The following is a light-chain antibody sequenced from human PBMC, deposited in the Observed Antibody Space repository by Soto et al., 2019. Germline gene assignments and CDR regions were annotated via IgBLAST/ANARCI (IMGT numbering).Light chain of an antibody. Sequence: QSALTQPASVSGSPGQSIAISCTGTASDVGGYGNLSWYQQHPGRAPKLIIHDVNYRPSGVSDRFSASKSGNTASLTISGLQSEDEADYYCSSSSGRSYIVLFGGGTKLTVL. J-gene: IGLJ2*01. CDR3: SSSSGRSYIVL. CDR2: DVN. V-gene: IGLV2-14*03. CDR1: ASDVGGYGN.